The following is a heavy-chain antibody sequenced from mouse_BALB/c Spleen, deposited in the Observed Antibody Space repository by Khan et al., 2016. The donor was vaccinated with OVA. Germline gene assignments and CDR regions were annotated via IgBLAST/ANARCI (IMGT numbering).Heavy chain of an antibody. Sequence: QVQLKQSGAELVRPGVSVKISCKGSGYTFTDFAMHWVKQSHAKSLEWIGVISTYYGDADYNQKFKGKATMTVDKSSSTAYMELARPTSEDSAIYYGARGSGNSRFAYWGQGTLVTVSA. CDR2: ISTYYGDA. J-gene: IGHJ3*01. CDR3: ARGSGNSRFAY. V-gene: IGHV1S137*01. D-gene: IGHD1-3*01. CDR1: GYTFTDFA.